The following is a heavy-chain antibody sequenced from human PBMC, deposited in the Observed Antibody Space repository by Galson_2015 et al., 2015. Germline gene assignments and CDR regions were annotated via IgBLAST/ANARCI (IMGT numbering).Heavy chain of an antibody. CDR1: GFTFSSYG. V-gene: IGHV3-33*01. D-gene: IGHD3-9*01. Sequence: SLRLSCAASGFTFSSYGMHWVRQAPGKGLEWVAVIWYDGSNKYYADSVKGRFTISRDNSKNTLYLQTNSLRAEDTAVYYCARGTHYDILTGYSPFDYWGQGTLVTVPS. J-gene: IGHJ4*02. CDR3: ARGTHYDILTGYSPFDY. CDR2: IWYDGSNK.